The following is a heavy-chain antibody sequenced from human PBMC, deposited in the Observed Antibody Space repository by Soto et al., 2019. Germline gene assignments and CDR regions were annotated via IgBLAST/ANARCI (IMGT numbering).Heavy chain of an antibody. CDR1: GGSISSYY. CDR3: ARDGYSYGYPFDY. CDR2: IYYSGST. V-gene: IGHV4-59*01. Sequence: SETLSLTCTVSGGSISSYYWSWIRQPPGKGLEWIGYIYYSGSTNYNPSLTSRVTISVDTSKNQFSLKLSSVTAADMAVFYCARDGYSYGYPFDYWGQGTLGIVSS. D-gene: IGHD5-18*01. J-gene: IGHJ4*02.